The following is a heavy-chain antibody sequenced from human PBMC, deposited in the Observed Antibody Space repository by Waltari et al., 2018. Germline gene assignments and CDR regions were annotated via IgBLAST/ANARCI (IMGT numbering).Heavy chain of an antibody. V-gene: IGHV5-51*03. CDR1: GYSFTSYW. Sequence: EVQLVQSGAEVKKPGESLKISCKGSGYSFTSYWIGWVRQIPGKGLGWMGIIYSGDSDTRYSPSFQGQVTISADKSISTAYLQWSSLKASDTAMYYCARSNSLGLRSGWFNFDYWGQGTLVTVSS. CDR2: IYSGDSDT. J-gene: IGHJ4*02. D-gene: IGHD6-19*01. CDR3: ARSNSLGLRSGWFNFDY.